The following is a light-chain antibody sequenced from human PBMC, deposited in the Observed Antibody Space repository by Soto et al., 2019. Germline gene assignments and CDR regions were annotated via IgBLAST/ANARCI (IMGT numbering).Light chain of an antibody. CDR1: QSVQTW. J-gene: IGKJ1*01. Sequence: DIQMTQSPSTLSTSVGDRVTITCRASQSVQTWLAWFQQKPGKAPKLLIYKATTLETGVQSRFSGSGSETEFTLTISSLQPDDLGTYYCQQYNNYFTFGQGTKVDIK. V-gene: IGKV1-5*03. CDR3: QQYNNYFT. CDR2: KAT.